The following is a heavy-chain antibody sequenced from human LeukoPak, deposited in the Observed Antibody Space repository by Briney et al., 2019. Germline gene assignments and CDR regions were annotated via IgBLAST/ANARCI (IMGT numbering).Heavy chain of an antibody. J-gene: IGHJ4*02. V-gene: IGHV3-33*01. CDR2: IWYDGSNK. Sequence: GGSLRLSCAASGFTFSSYGMHWVRQAPGKGLEWMAVIWYDGSNKYYADSVKGRFTISRDNSKNTLYLKMNSLRAEDTSVYYCASAGYGDLDYWGQGTLVTVSS. D-gene: IGHD4-17*01. CDR3: ASAGYGDLDY. CDR1: GFTFSSYG.